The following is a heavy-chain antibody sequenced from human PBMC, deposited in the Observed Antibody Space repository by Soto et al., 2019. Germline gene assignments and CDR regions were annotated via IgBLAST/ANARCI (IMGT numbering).Heavy chain of an antibody. D-gene: IGHD3-16*01. CDR3: ARVAGLGLRQHILGY. V-gene: IGHV1-69*13. Sequence: SVKVSCKASGGTFSSYAISWVRQAPGQGLEWMGGIIPIFGAANYAQKFQGRLTITADASTSTAYMELSSLRSEDTAVYYCARVAGLGLRQHILGYWGQGTLVTGSS. J-gene: IGHJ4*02. CDR2: IIPIFGAA. CDR1: GGTFSSYA.